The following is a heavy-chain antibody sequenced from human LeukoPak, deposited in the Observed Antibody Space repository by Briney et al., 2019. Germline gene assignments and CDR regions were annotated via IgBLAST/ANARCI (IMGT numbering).Heavy chain of an antibody. Sequence: SETLSLTCAVYGGSFSGYYWSWIRQPPGKGLEWIGEINHSGSTNYNPSLKSRVTISVDTSKNQFSLKLSSVTAADTAVYYCARRVGDVSRYFDWLPPRGYFDYWGQGTLVTVSS. D-gene: IGHD3-9*01. CDR2: INHSGST. CDR1: GGSFSGYY. J-gene: IGHJ4*02. CDR3: ARRVGDVSRYFDWLPPRGYFDY. V-gene: IGHV4-34*01.